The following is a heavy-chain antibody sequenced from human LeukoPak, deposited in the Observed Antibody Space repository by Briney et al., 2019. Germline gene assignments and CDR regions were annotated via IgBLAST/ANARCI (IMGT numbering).Heavy chain of an antibody. CDR3: AKTSDQLLYSKFDF. CDR1: GFTFSSYA. D-gene: IGHD2-2*02. J-gene: IGHJ4*02. V-gene: IGHV3-23*01. CDR2: ITTTGANT. Sequence: PGGSLRLSCAASGFTFSSYAMNWVRQAPGKGLEWVSTITTTGANTYYADSVKGRFTISRDNSKNTLFLQMNSLRVQDTAIYYCAKTSDQLLYSKFDFWGQGTLVTVSS.